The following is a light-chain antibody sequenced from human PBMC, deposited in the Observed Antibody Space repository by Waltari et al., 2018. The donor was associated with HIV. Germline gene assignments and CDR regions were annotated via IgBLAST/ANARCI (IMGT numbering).Light chain of an antibody. Sequence: AIQMTQSPSSLSASVGDRVTITCRASQGSRNDLGWYQQKPGKAPKLLIYAASSLQSGVSSRFSGSGSGTDFTLTVSSLQPEDFATYYGLQDYAYPQLTFGGGTKVEIK. V-gene: IGKV1-6*01. CDR2: AAS. CDR3: LQDYAYPQLT. CDR1: QGSRND. J-gene: IGKJ4*01.